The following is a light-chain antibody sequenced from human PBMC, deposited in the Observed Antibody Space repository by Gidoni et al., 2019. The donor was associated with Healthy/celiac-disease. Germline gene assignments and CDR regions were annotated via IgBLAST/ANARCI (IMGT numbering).Light chain of an antibody. Sequence: EIELTQAPGTLSLSTGERATLSCRASQSVSSSYLAWYQQKPGQAPRLLIYGASSRAPGIPDRFSGSGSGTDFTLTLSSLEPEAFAVYYCQQYGRSPPITFGQGTRLEIK. CDR3: QQYGRSPPIT. CDR2: GAS. CDR1: QSVSSSY. V-gene: IGKV3-20*01. J-gene: IGKJ5*01.